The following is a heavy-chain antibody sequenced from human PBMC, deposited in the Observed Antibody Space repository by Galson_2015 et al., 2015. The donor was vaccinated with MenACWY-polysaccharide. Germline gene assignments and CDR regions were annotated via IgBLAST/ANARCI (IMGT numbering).Heavy chain of an antibody. CDR3: AKSGGDGVTVFATVPTAPES. J-gene: IGHJ4*02. CDR2: TSGSGNSA. CDR1: GFTFRTFP. Sequence: SLRLSCAASGFTFRTFPMNWVRQTPGKGLEWVAGTSGSGNSAFYADSVRGRFTISRDNSRNTLYLQMNSLRADDTALYYCAKSGGDGVTVFATVPTAPESWGQGTLVTVSS. D-gene: IGHD2-21*01. V-gene: IGHV3-23*01.